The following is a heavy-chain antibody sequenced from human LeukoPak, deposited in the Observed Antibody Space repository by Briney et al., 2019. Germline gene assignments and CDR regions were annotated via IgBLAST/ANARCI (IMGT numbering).Heavy chain of an antibody. CDR3: AKGSRASGWTYFDY. J-gene: IGHJ4*02. CDR1: GFTFSSYA. CDR2: ISGSGGST. D-gene: IGHD6-19*01. V-gene: IGHV3-23*01. Sequence: PGGSLRLSCAASGFTFSSYAMSWVRQAPGKGLEWVSVISGSGGSTYSAESVKGRFTISRDNSKNTLYLQKNSLRVEDTAVYYCAKGSRASGWTYFDYWGQGTLVTVSS.